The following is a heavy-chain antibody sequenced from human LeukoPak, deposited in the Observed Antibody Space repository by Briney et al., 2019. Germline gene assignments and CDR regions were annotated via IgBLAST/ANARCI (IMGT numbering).Heavy chain of an antibody. V-gene: IGHV1-8*01. CDR1: GYTFTSYD. Sequence: ASVKVSCKASGYTFTSYDINWVGQATGQGLEWMGWMNPNSGNTGYAQKFQGRVTMTRNTSISTAYMELSSLRSEDTAVYYCARGGYDSSGYYGYYFDYWGQGTLVTVSS. CDR2: MNPNSGNT. CDR3: ARGGYDSSGYYGYYFDY. J-gene: IGHJ4*02. D-gene: IGHD3-22*01.